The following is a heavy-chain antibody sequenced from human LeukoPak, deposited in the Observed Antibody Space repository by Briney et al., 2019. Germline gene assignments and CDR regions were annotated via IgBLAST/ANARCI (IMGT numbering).Heavy chain of an antibody. CDR3: AKDRLRFLEWLFYY. CDR1: GGSISSGGHY. Sequence: PSQTLSLTCTVSGGSISSGGHYWSWIRQHPGKGLEWIGYIYYSGSTYYNPSLKSRVTISVDTSKNQFSLKLSSVTAADTAVYYCAKDRLRFLEWLFYYWGQGTLVTVSS. J-gene: IGHJ4*02. V-gene: IGHV4-31*03. D-gene: IGHD3-3*01. CDR2: IYYSGST.